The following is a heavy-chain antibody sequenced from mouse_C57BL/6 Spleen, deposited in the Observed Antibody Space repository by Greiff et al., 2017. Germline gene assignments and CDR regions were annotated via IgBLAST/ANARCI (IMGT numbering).Heavy chain of an antibody. CDR2: IDPSDSYT. Sequence: QVQLQQPGAELVMPGASVKLSCKASGYTFTSYWMHWVKQRPGQGLEWIGEIDPSDSYTNYNQKFKGKSTLTVDKSSSTAYMQLSSLTSEDSAVYYCARRNGTGYFDVWGIGTTVTVSS. CDR3: ARRNGTGYFDV. V-gene: IGHV1-69*01. J-gene: IGHJ1*03. D-gene: IGHD4-1*01. CDR1: GYTFTSYW.